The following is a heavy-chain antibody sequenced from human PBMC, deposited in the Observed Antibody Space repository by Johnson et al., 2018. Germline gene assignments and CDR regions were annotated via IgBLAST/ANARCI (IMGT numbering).Heavy chain of an antibody. V-gene: IGHV3-21*04. D-gene: IGHD6-19*01. CDR2: ISSSSSYI. CDR3: VRARAAVAGTPFQH. CDR1: GFTFSSYS. J-gene: IGHJ1*01. Sequence: VQLVESGGGLVQPGGSLRLSCAASGFTFSSYSMNWVRQAPGKGLEWVSSISSSSSYIYYADSVKGRFTISRDNAKNSLYLQMNSLRAEDTALYYCVRARAAVAGTPFQHWGQGTLVTVSS.